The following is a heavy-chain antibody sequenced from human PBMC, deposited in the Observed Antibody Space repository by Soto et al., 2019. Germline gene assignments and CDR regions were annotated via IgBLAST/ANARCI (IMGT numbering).Heavy chain of an antibody. D-gene: IGHD3-10*01. CDR1: GDSVSSNSAA. J-gene: IGHJ3*02. V-gene: IGHV6-1*01. Sequence: SETLSLTCAISGDSVSSNSAAWNWIRQSPSRGLEWLGRTYYRSKWYNDYAVSVKSRITINPDTSKNQFSLQLNSVTPEDTAVYYCARDPELWFGEFLLAGAAFDIWGQGTMVTVSS. CDR3: ARDPELWFGEFLLAGAAFDI. CDR2: TYYRSKWYN.